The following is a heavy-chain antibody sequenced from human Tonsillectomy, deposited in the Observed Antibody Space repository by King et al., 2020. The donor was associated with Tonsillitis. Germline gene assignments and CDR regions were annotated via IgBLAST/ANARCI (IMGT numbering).Heavy chain of an antibody. CDR1: GFTFGDYG. D-gene: IGHD6-19*01. V-gene: IGHV3-33*08. CDR2: IWYDGSNK. CDR3: AREAGHVSGWYNWFDP. J-gene: IGHJ5*02. Sequence: VQLVESGGGVVQPGRSRRLSCAASGFTFGDYGMHWVRQAPGKGLEWVALIWYDGSNKNYADSVKGRFTISRDNSKNTLYLKMNSLRVEDTAVYYCAREAGHVSGWYNWFDPWGQGTLVTVSS.